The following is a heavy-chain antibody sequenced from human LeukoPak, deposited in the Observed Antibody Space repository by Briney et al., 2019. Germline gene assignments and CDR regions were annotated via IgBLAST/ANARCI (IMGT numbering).Heavy chain of an antibody. CDR1: GFTFSLYW. D-gene: IGHD3-9*01. CDR3: AGGTGFIIKD. V-gene: IGHV3-7*03. CDR2: IKQDGSEK. J-gene: IGHJ4*02. Sequence: GSLRLSCAASGFTFSLYWMNWVRRAPGKGLEWVANIKQDGSEKNYVDSVKGRFTISRDNAKNSLYLQMNNLRVEDTATYYCAGGTGFIIKDWGQGTLVTVSS.